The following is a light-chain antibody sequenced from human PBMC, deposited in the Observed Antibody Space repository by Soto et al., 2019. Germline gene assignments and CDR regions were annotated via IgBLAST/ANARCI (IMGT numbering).Light chain of an antibody. CDR1: QDITAY. V-gene: IGKV1-33*01. Sequence: DIQMTQSPSSLSASVGDRVTITCQASQDITAYLNWYQQKPGQAPKLLIFDASNLETGLSSRFSGSGSGTDFTFTISSLQPDDIATYYCLQYDVLPYTFGPGTKLEIK. CDR2: DAS. CDR3: LQYDVLPYT. J-gene: IGKJ2*01.